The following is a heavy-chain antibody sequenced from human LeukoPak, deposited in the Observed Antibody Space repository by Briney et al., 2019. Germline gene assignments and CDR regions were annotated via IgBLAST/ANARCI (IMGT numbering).Heavy chain of an antibody. D-gene: IGHD2-15*01. CDR1: GFTFSSYW. CDR2: INSDGSST. CDR3: ARVVVAALDAFDI. Sequence: GGSLRLSCAASGFTFSSYWMHWVRKAPGKGLVWVSRINSDGSSTSYADSVKGRFTISRDNAKNTLYLQMNSLRAEDTAVYYCARVVVAALDAFDIWGQGTMVTVSS. V-gene: IGHV3-74*01. J-gene: IGHJ3*02.